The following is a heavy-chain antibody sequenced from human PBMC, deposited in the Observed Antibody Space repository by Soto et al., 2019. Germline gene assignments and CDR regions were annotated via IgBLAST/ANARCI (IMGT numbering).Heavy chain of an antibody. D-gene: IGHD3-10*01. CDR3: ARLELEDYGSGSYYKHNWFDP. J-gene: IGHJ5*02. CDR2: IYYSGST. V-gene: IGHV4-39*01. CDR1: GGSMISYY. Sequence: SETLSLTCTVSGGSMISYYWGWIRQPPGKGLEWIGSIYYSGSTYYNPSLKSRVTISVDTSKNQFSLKLSSVTAADTAVYYCARLELEDYGSGSYYKHNWFDPWGQGTLVTVSS.